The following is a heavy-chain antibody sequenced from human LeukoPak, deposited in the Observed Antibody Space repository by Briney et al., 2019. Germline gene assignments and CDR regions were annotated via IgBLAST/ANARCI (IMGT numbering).Heavy chain of an antibody. D-gene: IGHD3-22*01. CDR1: GYTLTELS. Sequence: ASVKVSCKVSGYTLTELSMHWVRRAPGRGLEWMGGFDPEDGETIYAQKFQGRVTMTEGTSTDTAYMELSSLRSEDTAVYYCATGLPTVTYYDSSEAWGQGTLVTVSS. CDR2: FDPEDGET. CDR3: ATGLPTVTYYDSSEA. J-gene: IGHJ5*02. V-gene: IGHV1-24*01.